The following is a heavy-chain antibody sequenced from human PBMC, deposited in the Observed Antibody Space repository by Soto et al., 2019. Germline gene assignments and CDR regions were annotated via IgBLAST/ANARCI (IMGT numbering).Heavy chain of an antibody. J-gene: IGHJ5*02. D-gene: IGHD4-17*01. CDR3: AKDPHGDYLLNWFDP. CDR1: GFTFSSYA. Sequence: EVQLLESGGGLVQHGGSLRLSCAASGFTFSSYAMSWVRQAPGKGLEWVSVISGSGGSTYYADSVKGRFTISRDNSKNTLYLQMNSLRAEDTAVYYCAKDPHGDYLLNWFDPWGQGTLVTVSS. CDR2: ISGSGGST. V-gene: IGHV3-23*01.